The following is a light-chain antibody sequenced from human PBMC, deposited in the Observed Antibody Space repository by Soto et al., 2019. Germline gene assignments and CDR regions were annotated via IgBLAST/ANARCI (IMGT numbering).Light chain of an antibody. CDR3: QQLNSYPLT. CDR1: QAISSH. J-gene: IGKJ3*01. V-gene: IGKV1-9*01. Sequence: DIQLTQSPSFLSASVGGRVTITCRASQAISSHLAWYQQKPGKAPNLLIYGASTLQSGVPPRFSGSGSGTQFTLTISSLQPEDLATYYCQQLNSYPLTFGPGTKVDIK. CDR2: GAS.